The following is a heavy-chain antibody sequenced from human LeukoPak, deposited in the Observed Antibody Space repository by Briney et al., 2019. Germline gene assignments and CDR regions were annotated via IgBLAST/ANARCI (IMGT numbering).Heavy chain of an antibody. CDR3: ARVKEWTVFGVVIRVFDY. J-gene: IGHJ4*02. V-gene: IGHV1-2*02. CDR1: GYTFTGYY. Sequence: ASVKVSCKASGYTFTGYYMHWVRQAPGQGLEWMGWINPNSGGTNYAQKSQGRVTMTRDTSISTAYMELSRLRSDDTAVYYCARVKEWTVFGVVIRVFDYWGQGTLVTVSS. D-gene: IGHD3-3*01. CDR2: INPNSGGT.